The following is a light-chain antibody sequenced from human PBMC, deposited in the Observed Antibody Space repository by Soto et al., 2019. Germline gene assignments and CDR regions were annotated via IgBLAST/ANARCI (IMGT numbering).Light chain of an antibody. V-gene: IGLV6-57*03. J-gene: IGLJ1*01. CDR1: GGSIASGY. CDR2: EDN. Sequence: NFMLTQPHSVSESPGKTVTISCTRSGGSIASGYVQWYRQRPGSAPTTVIYEDNQRPSGVPDRFSGSIDSSSNSASLTISGLQTEDDADYYCQSYHSSYPYVFGTGTKLTVL. CDR3: QSYHSSYPYV.